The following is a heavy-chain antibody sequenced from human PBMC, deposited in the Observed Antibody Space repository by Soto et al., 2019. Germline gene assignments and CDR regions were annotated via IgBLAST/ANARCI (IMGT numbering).Heavy chain of an antibody. CDR2: IYHSGST. Sequence: QVQLQESGPGLVKPSGTLSLTCAVSGGSISSSNWWRWGRQPPGKGLEWIGEIYHSGSTNYNPSLKSRVTISVDKSKNQFSLKLSSVTAADTAVYYCARDYMVRGVMRWFDPWGQGTLVTVSS. CDR1: GGSISSSNW. J-gene: IGHJ5*02. V-gene: IGHV4-4*02. CDR3: ARDYMVRGVMRWFDP. D-gene: IGHD3-10*01.